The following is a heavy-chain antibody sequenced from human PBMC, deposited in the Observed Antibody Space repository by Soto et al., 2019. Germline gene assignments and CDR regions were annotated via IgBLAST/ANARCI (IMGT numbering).Heavy chain of an antibody. CDR1: GGTFSSYT. D-gene: IGHD4-17*01. Sequence: QVQLVQSGAEVKKPGSSVKVSCKASGGTFSSYTISWVRQAPGQGLEWMGRIIPILGIANYAQKFQGRVTITADKATSTAYMELSSLRSEDTAVYYCARGSGDYEEGFDPWGQGTLVTVSS. J-gene: IGHJ5*02. CDR3: ARGSGDYEEGFDP. V-gene: IGHV1-69*02. CDR2: IIPILGIA.